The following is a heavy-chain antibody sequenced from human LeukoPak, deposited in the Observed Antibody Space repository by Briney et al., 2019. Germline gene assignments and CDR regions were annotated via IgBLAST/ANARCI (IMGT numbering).Heavy chain of an antibody. CDR2: ISGSGGST. D-gene: IGHD2-8*01. J-gene: IGHJ4*02. CDR3: ARAPYASLKFHFDY. V-gene: IGHV3-23*01. CDR1: GFTFSSYA. Sequence: PGGSLRLSCAASGFTFSSYAMSWVRQAPGKGLEWVSAISGSGGSTYHADSVKGRFTISRDNSKNTLYLQMNSLRAEDTAVYYCARAPYASLKFHFDYWGQGTLVTVSS.